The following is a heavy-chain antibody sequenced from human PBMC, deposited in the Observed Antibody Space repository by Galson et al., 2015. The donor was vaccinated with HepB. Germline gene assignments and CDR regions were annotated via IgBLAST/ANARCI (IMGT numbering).Heavy chain of an antibody. D-gene: IGHD3-10*01. J-gene: IGHJ6*02. CDR2: IDPSDSYT. Sequence: QSGAEVKKPGESLRISCKGSGYSFTSYWISWVRQMPGKGLEWMGRIDPSDSYTNYSPSFQGHVTISADKSISTAYLQWSSLKASDTAMYYCATLYGSGNNYYYYGMDVWGQGTTVTVSS. CDR3: ATLYGSGNNYYYYGMDV. V-gene: IGHV5-10-1*01. CDR1: GYSFTSYW.